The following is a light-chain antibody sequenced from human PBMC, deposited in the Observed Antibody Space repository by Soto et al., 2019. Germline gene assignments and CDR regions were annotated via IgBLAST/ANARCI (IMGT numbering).Light chain of an antibody. J-gene: IGKJ5*01. CDR1: QSLLHLNGDNY. V-gene: IGKV2-28*01. Sequence: DIVVTQSPLSLPVTPVEPASISCSSSQSLLHLNGDNYLDWYLQKPGQSPQLLIYLGSNRASGVPDRFSGSGSGTDFTLKISRVEAEDVGIYYCMQALQNPVTFGQGTRLEIK. CDR2: LGS. CDR3: MQALQNPVT.